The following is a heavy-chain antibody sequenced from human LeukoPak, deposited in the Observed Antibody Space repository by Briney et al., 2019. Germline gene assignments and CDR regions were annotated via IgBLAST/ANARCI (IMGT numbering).Heavy chain of an antibody. D-gene: IGHD4-17*01. Sequence: GGSLRLSCAASGFTLSSYAMHWVRQAPGKGLEYVSAISSNGGSTYYANSVKGRFTISRDNSKNTLYLQMGSLRAEDMAVYYCARAVGYGDYVLVDYWGQGTLVTVSS. CDR1: GFTLSSYA. CDR2: ISSNGGST. CDR3: ARAVGYGDYVLVDY. V-gene: IGHV3-64*01. J-gene: IGHJ4*02.